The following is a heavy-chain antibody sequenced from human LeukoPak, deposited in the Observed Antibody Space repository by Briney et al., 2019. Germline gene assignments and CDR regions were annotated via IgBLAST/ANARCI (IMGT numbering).Heavy chain of an antibody. J-gene: IGHJ3*02. V-gene: IGHV3-21*01. Sequence: GGSLRLSCAASGFTFSSYSMNWVRQAPGKGLEGVSSISSSSSYIYYADSVKGRFTISRDSAKNSLYLQMNSLRAEDTAVYYCARGAIRRWLQLVAFDIWGQGTMVTVSS. CDR1: GFTFSSYS. D-gene: IGHD5-24*01. CDR2: ISSSSSYI. CDR3: ARGAIRRWLQLVAFDI.